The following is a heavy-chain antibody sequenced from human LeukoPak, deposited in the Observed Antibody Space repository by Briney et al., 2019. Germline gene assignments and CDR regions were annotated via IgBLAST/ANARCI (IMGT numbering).Heavy chain of an antibody. CDR1: GGSISSYY. Sequence: SETLSLTCTVPGGSISSYYWSWIRQPSGKGLEWIGYVFYSGSTNYNPSLKSRVTISVDMSKNQFSLKLTSVTAADTAVYYCAREVGDYVGVFDYWGQGTLVTVSS. D-gene: IGHD4-17*01. CDR3: AREVGDYVGVFDY. CDR2: VFYSGST. V-gene: IGHV4-59*01. J-gene: IGHJ4*02.